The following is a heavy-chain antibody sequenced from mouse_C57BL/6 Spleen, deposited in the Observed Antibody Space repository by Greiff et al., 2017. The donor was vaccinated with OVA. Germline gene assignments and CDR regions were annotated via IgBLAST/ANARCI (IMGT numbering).Heavy chain of an antibody. CDR1: GFNIKDYY. Sequence: EVQLQQSGAELVRPGASVKLSCTASGFNIKDYYMHWVKQRPEQGLEWIGRIDPEDGDTEYATKFQGKATVTADTSSNAAYLQLSSLTSEDTAVYYCTRIYYGNYAGFAYWGQGTLVTVSA. J-gene: IGHJ3*01. V-gene: IGHV14-1*01. D-gene: IGHD2-1*01. CDR2: IDPEDGDT. CDR3: TRIYYGNYAGFAY.